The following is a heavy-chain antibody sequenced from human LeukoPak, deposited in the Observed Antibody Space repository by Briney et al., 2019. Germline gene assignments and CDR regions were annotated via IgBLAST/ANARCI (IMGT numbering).Heavy chain of an antibody. V-gene: IGHV4-34*01. CDR3: ARAGVAIRWGYFDY. D-gene: IGHD5-12*01. J-gene: IGHJ4*02. CDR1: GGSFSGYY. Sequence: SETLSLTCAVYGGSFSGYYWSWIRQPPGKGLEWIGEINHSGSTNYNPSLKSRVTISVDTSKNQFSLKLSSVTAADTAVYYRARAGVAIRWGYFDYWGQGTLVTVSS. CDR2: INHSGST.